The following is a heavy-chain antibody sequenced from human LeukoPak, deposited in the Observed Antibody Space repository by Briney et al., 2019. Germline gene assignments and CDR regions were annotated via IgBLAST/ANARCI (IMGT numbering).Heavy chain of an antibody. Sequence: TSETLSPTCTVSGGSISSYYWSWIRQPPGRGLEWIGFVYYSGSTKYNPSLKSRVTISVDTSKNQFSLKLTSVTAADTAVYYCARYGSGSYSDDHFQHWGQGTLVTVSS. J-gene: IGHJ1*01. CDR3: ARYGSGSYSDDHFQH. V-gene: IGHV4-59*08. CDR2: VYYSGST. CDR1: GGSISSYY. D-gene: IGHD3-10*01.